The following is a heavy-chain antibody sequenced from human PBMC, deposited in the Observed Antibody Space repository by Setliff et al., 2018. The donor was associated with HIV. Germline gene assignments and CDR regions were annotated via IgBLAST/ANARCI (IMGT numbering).Heavy chain of an antibody. D-gene: IGHD3-10*01. Sequence: PGASLKLSCKGSGYSFANYWIAWVRQMPGKGLEWMGIIYPGDSETAYSPSFEGQVTISADKSISTAYLQCSSLKASDSAMYYCARQDLTMIRGSDYGYYYLDVLGEGTTVTVSS. CDR3: ARQDLTMIRGSDYGYYYLDV. J-gene: IGHJ6*03. CDR1: GYSFANYW. V-gene: IGHV5-51*01. CDR2: IYPGDSET.